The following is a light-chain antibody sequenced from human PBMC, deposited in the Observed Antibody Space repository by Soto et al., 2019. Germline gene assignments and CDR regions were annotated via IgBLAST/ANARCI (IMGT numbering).Light chain of an antibody. J-gene: IGKJ1*01. CDR1: QSVSSSY. CDR3: QQYGSSGT. CDR2: GAS. V-gene: IGKV3-20*01. Sequence: EIVMTQSPATLSVSPGERATLSCRASQSVSSSYLAWYQQKPGQPPRLLIFGASNRATGIPDRFSGSGSGTDFTLTISRLEPEDFAVYYCQQYGSSGTFGQGTKVDIK.